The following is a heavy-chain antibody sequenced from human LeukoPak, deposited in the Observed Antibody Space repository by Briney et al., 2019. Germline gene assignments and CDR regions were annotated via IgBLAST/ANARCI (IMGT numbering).Heavy chain of an antibody. D-gene: IGHD3-22*01. CDR2: TYYRSKWYN. Sequence: SQTLSLTCAISGDSVSSNSAAWNWIRQSPSRGLEWLGRTYYRSKWYNDYAVSVKSRITINPDTSKNQFSLQLNSVTPEDTAVYYCARSPYYYDSSGYYYSTYYYYYGMDVWGQGTLVTVS. J-gene: IGHJ6*02. CDR3: ARSPYYYDSSGYYYSTYYYYYGMDV. CDR1: GDSVSSNSAA. V-gene: IGHV6-1*01.